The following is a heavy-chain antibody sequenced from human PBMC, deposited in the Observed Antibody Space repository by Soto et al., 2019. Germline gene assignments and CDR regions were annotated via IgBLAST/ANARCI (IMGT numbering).Heavy chain of an antibody. CDR2: VYSGGAT. J-gene: IGHJ4*02. CDR1: GFSVSRNY. V-gene: IGHV3-53*02. CDR3: ARVPGRL. D-gene: IGHD3-10*01. Sequence: PLVETGGGLIQPGTSLTLSCAASGFSVSRNYITWVRQAPGKGLEWVSFVYSGGATFYADSVKGRFILSRDDSQNTMYLQMNNLRAEDTAVYYCARVPGRLWGRGTLVTVAS.